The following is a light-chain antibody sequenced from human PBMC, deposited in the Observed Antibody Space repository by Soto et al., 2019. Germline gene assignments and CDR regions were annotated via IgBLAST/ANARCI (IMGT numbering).Light chain of an antibody. CDR2: EGS. J-gene: IGLJ3*02. CDR3: CSYAGSSTWV. CDR1: SSDVGSSNL. V-gene: IGLV2-23*01. Sequence: QSALTQPASVSGSPGQSITISCTGTSSDVGSSNLVSWYQQHPCKAPKLMIYEGSKRPAGVSDRFSGSKTGNTASLTISGLQAEDEGDYYCCSYAGSSTWVFGGGTKLTVL.